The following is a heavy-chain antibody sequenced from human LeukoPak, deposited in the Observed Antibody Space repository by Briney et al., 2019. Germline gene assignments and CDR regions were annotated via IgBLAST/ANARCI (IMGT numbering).Heavy chain of an antibody. CDR3: ARVLYGRFDP. CDR1: GFTFSDYY. Sequence: GGSLRLSCAASGFTFSDYYMSWVRQAPGKGLEWVSVIYSGGSTYYADSVKGRFTISRDNSKNTLYLQMNSLRAEDTAVYYCARVLYGRFDPWGQGTLVTVSS. CDR2: IYSGGST. V-gene: IGHV3-53*01. D-gene: IGHD2/OR15-2a*01. J-gene: IGHJ5*02.